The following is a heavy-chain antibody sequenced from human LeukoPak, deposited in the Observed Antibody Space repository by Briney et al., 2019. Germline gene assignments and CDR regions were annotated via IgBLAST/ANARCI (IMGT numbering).Heavy chain of an antibody. CDR3: AKDDYGGNSVY. J-gene: IGHJ4*02. D-gene: IGHD4-23*01. CDR1: GFTFGSYD. V-gene: IGHV3-23*01. CDR2: ISRGVGST. Sequence: GGSLRLSCAASGFTFGSYDLSWVRQAPGKGLECVAAISRGVGSTYYADSVKGRFTISRDNSKNTLYLQMNSLRAEDTAVYYCAKDDYGGNSVYWGQGTLVTVSS.